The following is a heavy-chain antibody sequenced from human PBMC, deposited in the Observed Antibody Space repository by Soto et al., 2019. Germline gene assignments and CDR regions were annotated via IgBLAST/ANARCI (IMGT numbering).Heavy chain of an antibody. CDR3: ARFIMVGGWFDPNYYHGMDV. J-gene: IGHJ6*02. D-gene: IGHD6-19*01. V-gene: IGHV1-18*01. Sequence: QVQLVQSGAEVKKPGASVTVSCKTSGYTFSNYGINWVRQAPGQGLEWMGWISGYNCNTNYAQTVQGRVTMTPDTSTGTVYMELRSLKSDDTAIYYCARFIMVGGWFDPNYYHGMDVWGQGTTVTVSS. CDR2: ISGYNCNT. CDR1: GYTFSNYG.